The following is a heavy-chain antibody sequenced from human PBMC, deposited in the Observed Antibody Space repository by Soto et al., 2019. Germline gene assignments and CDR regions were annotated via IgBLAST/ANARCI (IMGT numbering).Heavy chain of an antibody. J-gene: IGHJ4*02. V-gene: IGHV3-33*01. CDR2: IWYDGSNK. Sequence: GGSLRLSCAASGFTFSSYGMHWVRQAPGKGLEWVAVIWYDGSNKYYADYVKGRFTISRDNSKNTLYPQMNSLRAEDTAVYYCARDNLFLDYWGQGTLVTVSS. CDR3: ARDNLFLDY. CDR1: GFTFSSYG.